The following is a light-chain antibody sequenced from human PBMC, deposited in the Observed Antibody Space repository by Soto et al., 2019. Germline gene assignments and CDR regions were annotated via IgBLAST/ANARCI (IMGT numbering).Light chain of an antibody. CDR3: SSYTSSSTVV. V-gene: IGLV2-14*01. CDR2: DVN. Sequence: QSVLTQPASVSGSPGQSIIISCTGTSSDVGGYNYVSWYQQHPGKAPKLMIYDVNNRPSGVSNRFSGSKSGNTASLTISGLQAEDEADYYCSSYTSSSTVVFGGGTKLTVL. J-gene: IGLJ2*01. CDR1: SSDVGGYNY.